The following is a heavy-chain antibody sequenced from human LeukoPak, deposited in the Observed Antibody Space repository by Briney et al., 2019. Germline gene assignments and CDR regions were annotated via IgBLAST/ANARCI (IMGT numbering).Heavy chain of an antibody. CDR3: AKLIREVTTYDY. Sequence: GGSLRLSCAASGFTFSSYSMNWVRQAPGKGLEWVSSISSSSSYIYYADSVKGRFTISRDNAKNSLYLQMNSLRAEDTAVYHCAKLIREVTTYDYWGPGALVTVSS. D-gene: IGHD1-1*01. CDR2: ISSSSSYI. J-gene: IGHJ4*02. V-gene: IGHV3-21*01. CDR1: GFTFSSYS.